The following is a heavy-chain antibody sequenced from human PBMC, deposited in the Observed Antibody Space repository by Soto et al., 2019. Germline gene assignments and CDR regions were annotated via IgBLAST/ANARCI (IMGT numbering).Heavy chain of an antibody. D-gene: IGHD2-2*01. Sequence: GESLKISCKGSGYSFTSYWISWVRQMPGKGLEWMGRIDPSDSYTNYSPSFQGHVTISADKSISTAYLQWSSLKASDTAMYYCARLLGYCSSTSCYYWFDPWGQGTLVTVSS. CDR3: ARLLGYCSSTSCYYWFDP. CDR2: IDPSDSYT. V-gene: IGHV5-10-1*01. J-gene: IGHJ5*02. CDR1: GYSFTSYW.